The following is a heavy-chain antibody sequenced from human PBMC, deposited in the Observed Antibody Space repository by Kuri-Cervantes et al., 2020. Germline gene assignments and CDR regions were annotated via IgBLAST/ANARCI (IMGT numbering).Heavy chain of an antibody. CDR3: ARVTRYYYYMDV. Sequence: SETLSLTCTVSGGSISSYYWSWIRQPPGKGLEWIGYIYYSGSTNYNPPLRSRVNISSDTSKNQFSLKLTSVTAADTAVYYCARVTRYYYYMDVWGKGTPVTVSS. V-gene: IGHV4-59*01. CDR2: IYYSGST. J-gene: IGHJ6*03. D-gene: IGHD2-15*01. CDR1: GGSISSYY.